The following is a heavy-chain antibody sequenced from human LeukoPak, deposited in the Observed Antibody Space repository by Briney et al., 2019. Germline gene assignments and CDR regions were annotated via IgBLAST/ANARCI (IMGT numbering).Heavy chain of an antibody. J-gene: IGHJ4*02. Sequence: PSETLFLTCAVSGGSISGSNWWSWVRQPPGKGLEWIGDIYHSGSTNYNPSLKSRVTISVDKSKNQFSLKLSSVTAADTAVYYCARVSYGGNNPFDYWGQGTLVTVSS. D-gene: IGHD4-23*01. V-gene: IGHV4-4*02. CDR1: GGSISGSNW. CDR3: ARVSYGGNNPFDY. CDR2: IYHSGST.